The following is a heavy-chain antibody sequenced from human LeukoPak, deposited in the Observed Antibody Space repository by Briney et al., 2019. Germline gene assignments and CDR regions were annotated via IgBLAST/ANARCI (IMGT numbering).Heavy chain of an antibody. CDR1: GYTFAAYN. CDR2: IHPNSGDT. CDR3: ARTYYDTLRGSRGDY. D-gene: IGHD3-9*01. J-gene: IGHJ4*02. V-gene: IGHV1-2*06. Sequence: ASVKVSCKASGYTFAAYNIHWVRQAPGQGLEWMGQIHPNSGDTNYAQNFEGRVTMTRDTSISTAYMELTRLRSDDTAMYYCARTYYDTLRGSRGDYWGQGTLVTVSS.